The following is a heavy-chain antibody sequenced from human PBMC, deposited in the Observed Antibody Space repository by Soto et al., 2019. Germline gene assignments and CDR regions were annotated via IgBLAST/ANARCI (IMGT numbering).Heavy chain of an antibody. CDR2: INHSGST. J-gene: IGHJ4*02. Sequence: QVQLQQWGAGLLKPSETLSLTCAVYGGSFSGYYWSWIRQPPGKGLEWIGEINHSGSTNYNPSLKSRVTISVDTSKNQFSLKLSSVTAADTAVYYCARDAGIAAAEGAFDYWGQGPLVTVSS. D-gene: IGHD6-13*01. V-gene: IGHV4-34*01. CDR1: GGSFSGYY. CDR3: ARDAGIAAAEGAFDY.